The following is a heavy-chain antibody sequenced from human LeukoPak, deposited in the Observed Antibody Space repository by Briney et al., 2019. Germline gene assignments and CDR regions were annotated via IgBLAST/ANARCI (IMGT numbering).Heavy chain of an antibody. CDR1: GYTFTSYY. D-gene: IGHD5-12*01. Sequence: GASVKVSCKASGYTFTSYYMHWMRQAPGQGLEWMGIINPSGGSTSYAQKFQGRVTMTRDMSTSTVYMELSSLRSEDTAVYYCARDGQDSGYDRPIDYWGQGTLVTVSS. CDR2: INPSGGST. CDR3: ARDGQDSGYDRPIDY. V-gene: IGHV1-46*01. J-gene: IGHJ4*02.